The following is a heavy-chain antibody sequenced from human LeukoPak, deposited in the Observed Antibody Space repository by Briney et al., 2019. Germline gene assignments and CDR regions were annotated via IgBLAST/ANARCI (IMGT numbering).Heavy chain of an antibody. CDR1: GFTFSSYG. V-gene: IGHV3-30*18. D-gene: IGHD6-19*01. J-gene: IGHJ3*02. CDR2: ISYDGSNK. Sequence: GRSLRLSCAASGFTFSSYGMHWVRQAPGKGLEWVAVISYDGSNKYYADSVKGRFTISRDNSKNTLYLQMNSLRAEDTAVYYCAKAYSSGWLDAFDIWGQGTMVTVSS. CDR3: AKAYSSGWLDAFDI.